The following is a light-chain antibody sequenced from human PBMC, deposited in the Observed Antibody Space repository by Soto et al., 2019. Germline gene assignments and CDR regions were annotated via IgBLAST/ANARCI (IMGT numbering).Light chain of an antibody. CDR1: SSDVGGYNY. Sequence: QSVLPQPPSASGSPGQSVTISCTGTSSDVGGYNYVSWYQHHPGNAPKLMIYEVNKRTSGVPDRFSGSKSGNTASLTVSGLQAEDEADYYCSSYAGSNTPYVFGTGTKVTVL. J-gene: IGLJ1*01. CDR2: EVN. CDR3: SSYAGSNTPYV. V-gene: IGLV2-8*01.